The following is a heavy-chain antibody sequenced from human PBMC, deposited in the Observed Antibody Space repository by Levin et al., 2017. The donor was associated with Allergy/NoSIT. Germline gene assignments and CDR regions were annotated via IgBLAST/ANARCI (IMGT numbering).Heavy chain of an antibody. CDR2: ITSNGGST. V-gene: IGHV3-64D*06. CDR1: GFTFSGLA. D-gene: IGHD3-9*01. CDR3: VKETTFYDILTGYYSGYFDY. J-gene: IGHJ4*02. Sequence: GGSLRLSCSASGFTFSGLAMHWVRQAPGKGLEYVSAITSNGGSTYYADSVEGRFTISRDNSRNTLYLHMSSLRTEDTAVYYCVKETTFYDILTGYYSGYFDYWGQGTLVTVSS.